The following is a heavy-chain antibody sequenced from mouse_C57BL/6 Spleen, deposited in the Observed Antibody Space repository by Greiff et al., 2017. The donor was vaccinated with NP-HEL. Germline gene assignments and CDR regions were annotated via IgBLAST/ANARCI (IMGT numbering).Heavy chain of an antibody. CDR1: GFTFSDYG. CDR2: ISSGSSTI. CDR3: ARGGRGFAY. V-gene: IGHV5-17*01. D-gene: IGHD3-3*01. J-gene: IGHJ3*01. Sequence: EVKLMESGGGLVKPGGSLKLSCAASGFTFSDYGMHWVRQAPEKGLEWVAYISSGSSTIYYADTVKGRFTISRDNAKNTLFLQMTSLRSEDTAMDYCARGGRGFAYWGQGTLVTVSA.